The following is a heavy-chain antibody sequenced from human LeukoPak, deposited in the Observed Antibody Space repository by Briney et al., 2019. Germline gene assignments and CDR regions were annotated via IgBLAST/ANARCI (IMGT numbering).Heavy chain of an antibody. Sequence: SETLSLTCIVSGGSISSNPYFWGWVRQSPGMGLEWIGSIFHNGNFYYNPSLKSRVTVSVDTSRNRFSLELSSVTATDTAVYYCARGSLFLWFDPWGQGTLVTVSS. D-gene: IGHD3-10*02. CDR2: IFHNGNF. CDR3: ARGSLFLWFDP. CDR1: GGSISSNPYF. J-gene: IGHJ5*02. V-gene: IGHV4-39*02.